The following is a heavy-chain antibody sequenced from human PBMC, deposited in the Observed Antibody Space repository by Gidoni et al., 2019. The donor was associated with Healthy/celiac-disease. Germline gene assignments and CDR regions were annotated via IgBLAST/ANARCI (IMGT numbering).Heavy chain of an antibody. CDR2: INPSGGST. D-gene: IGHD6-13*01. Sequence: QLQLVQSGAEVKKPGASVKVSCKASGYTFTSYYMHWVRQAPGQGREWMGIINPSGGSTSYAQKFQGRVTMTRDTSTSTVYMELSSLRSEDTAVYYCARSQQQLVFISGWGQGTLVTVSS. CDR1: GYTFTSYY. V-gene: IGHV1-46*03. CDR3: ARSQQQLVFISG. J-gene: IGHJ4*02.